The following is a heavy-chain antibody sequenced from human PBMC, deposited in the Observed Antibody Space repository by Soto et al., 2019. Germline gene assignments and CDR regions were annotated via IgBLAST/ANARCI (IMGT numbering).Heavy chain of an antibody. V-gene: IGHV3-23*01. CDR2: FRTGADDGTT. Sequence: GGSLRLSCAASGFTFSSYSMSWVRQAPGKGLEWVSGFRTGADDGTTYYADSVKGRFTISRDISKNTLFLQMNSLRAEDTAIYYCAKDQPLGIVVHWGQGTLVTVS. D-gene: IGHD3-22*01. J-gene: IGHJ4*02. CDR3: AKDQPLGIVVH. CDR1: GFTFSSYS.